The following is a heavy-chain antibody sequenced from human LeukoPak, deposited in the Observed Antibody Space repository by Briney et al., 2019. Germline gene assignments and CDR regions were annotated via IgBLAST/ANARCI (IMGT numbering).Heavy chain of an antibody. D-gene: IGHD5-18*01. CDR3: ARDAVDTANAV. CDR2: INSDGSIT. J-gene: IGHJ6*02. V-gene: IGHV3-74*01. CDR1: GFTFSSYW. Sequence: GGSLRLSCAASGFTFSSYWMSWVRQAPGKGLVWVSHINSDGSITSYADSVKGRFTISRDNAKNTLYLQMNSLRAEVTAVYYCARDAVDTANAVWGQGTTVTVSS.